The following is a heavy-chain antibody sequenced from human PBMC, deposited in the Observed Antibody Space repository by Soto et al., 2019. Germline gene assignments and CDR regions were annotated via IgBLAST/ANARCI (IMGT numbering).Heavy chain of an antibody. CDR1: GYTFTSYG. CDR2: ISAYNGNT. D-gene: IGHD2-15*01. CDR3: ARDPKAAHYYYYYGMDV. Sequence: GASVKVSCKVSGYTFTSYGIGWVRQAPGQGLEWMGWISAYNGNTNYAQKLQGRVTMTTDTSTSTAYMELRSLRSDDTAVYYCARDPKAAHYYYYYGMDVWGQGTTVTVSS. J-gene: IGHJ6*02. V-gene: IGHV1-18*04.